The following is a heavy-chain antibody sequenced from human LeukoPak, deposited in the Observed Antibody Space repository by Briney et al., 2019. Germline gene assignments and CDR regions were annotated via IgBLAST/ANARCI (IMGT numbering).Heavy chain of an antibody. Sequence: GESLKISCKGSGYSFTSYWIRWVRQMPGKGLEWMGIIYPDDSDITYSPSFQGRVTISADKSINTVYLQWSSLKASDTAMYFCAIPIQGAVTDIEVTYFQHWGQGTLVTVSS. CDR2: IYPDDSDI. V-gene: IGHV5-51*01. CDR1: GYSFTSYW. J-gene: IGHJ1*01. CDR3: AIPIQGAVTDIEVTYFQH. D-gene: IGHD5-12*01.